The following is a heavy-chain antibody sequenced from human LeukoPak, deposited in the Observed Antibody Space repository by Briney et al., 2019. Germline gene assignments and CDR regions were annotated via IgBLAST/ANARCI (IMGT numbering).Heavy chain of an antibody. CDR2: IDRNGGSI. CDR3: ARESLCSGGDCYSSFDY. D-gene: IGHD2-21*02. J-gene: IGHJ4*02. CDR1: GFTFDDFA. Sequence: PGGSLRLSCAASGFTFDDFAMHWVRQAPGKGLEWVSGIDRNGGSIHYADSVKGRFTVSRDNAENSLYLQMNSLRAEDTAVYYCARESLCSGGDCYSSFDYWGQGTLVTVSS. V-gene: IGHV3-9*01.